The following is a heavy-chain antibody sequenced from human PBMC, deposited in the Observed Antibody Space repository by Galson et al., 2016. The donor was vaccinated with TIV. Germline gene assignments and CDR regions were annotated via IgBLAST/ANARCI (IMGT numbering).Heavy chain of an antibody. CDR1: GFTFSSYW. D-gene: IGHD6-13*01. V-gene: IGHV3-7*01. CDR3: ARDFPPGYGSSFNDY. CDR2: IKQDGSEK. J-gene: IGHJ4*02. Sequence: SLRLSCAASGFTFSSYWMSWVRQAPGKGLEWVANIKQDGSEKYYVDSVKGRFTISRDNAKNSLFLQMNSLRAEDRAVYYCARDFPPGYGSSFNDYWGRGTLVTVSS.